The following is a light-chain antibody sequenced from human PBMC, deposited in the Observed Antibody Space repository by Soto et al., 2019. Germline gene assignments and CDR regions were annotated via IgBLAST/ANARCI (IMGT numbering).Light chain of an antibody. CDR2: EVN. V-gene: IGLV2-8*01. CDR3: QSYDRSLRTYV. J-gene: IGLJ1*01. CDR1: SSDVGGYNY. Sequence: QSALTQPPSPSGSPGQSVAISCIGTSSDVGGYNYVSWYQQHPGKAPKLMIYEVNKRPSGVPDRFSGSKSGNTASLTVSGLQAEDEADYYCQSYDRSLRTYVFGTATQLTVL.